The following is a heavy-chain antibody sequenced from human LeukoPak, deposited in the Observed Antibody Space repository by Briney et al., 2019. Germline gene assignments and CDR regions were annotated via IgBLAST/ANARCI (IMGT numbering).Heavy chain of an antibody. J-gene: IGHJ5*02. Sequence: SVKVSCRASGGTFSSYAISWVRQAPGQGLEWMGGIIPIFGTANYAQKFQGRVTITADESTSTAYMELSSLRSEDTAVYYCARDNSVGDIAWWFDPWGQGTLVTVSS. V-gene: IGHV1-69*13. CDR3: ARDNSVGDIAWWFDP. CDR2: IIPIFGTA. CDR1: GGTFSSYA. D-gene: IGHD3-16*02.